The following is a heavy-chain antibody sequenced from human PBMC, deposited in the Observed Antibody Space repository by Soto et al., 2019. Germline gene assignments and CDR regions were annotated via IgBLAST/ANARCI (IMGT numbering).Heavy chain of an antibody. J-gene: IGHJ4*02. CDR1: GFSLSTSGVG. CDR3: AHLVVAGITYYFDS. V-gene: IGHV2-5*02. CDR2: IYWDDDK. Sequence: QITLKESGPTLVKPTQTLTLTCTFSGFSLSTSGVGVGWIRQPPGKALEWLTFIYWDDDKRNSPFLKSRLTITKATSKNHVVLTMTTMDPVDTATYYCAHLVVAGITYYFDSWGQGTLVTVSS. D-gene: IGHD2-15*01.